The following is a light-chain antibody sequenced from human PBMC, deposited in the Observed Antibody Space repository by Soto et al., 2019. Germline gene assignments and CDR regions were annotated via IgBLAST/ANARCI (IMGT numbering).Light chain of an antibody. Sequence: QAVVTQPPSASGTPGQRVTISCSGSSSNIGSNTVNWYQQLPGTAPKLLIYNNYRRPSGVPDRFSGSKSGTSASLAISGLQSEDEADYYCAAWDDSLNGLVFGGGTKLTVL. V-gene: IGLV1-44*01. CDR3: AAWDDSLNGLV. CDR1: SSNIGSNT. CDR2: NNY. J-gene: IGLJ2*01.